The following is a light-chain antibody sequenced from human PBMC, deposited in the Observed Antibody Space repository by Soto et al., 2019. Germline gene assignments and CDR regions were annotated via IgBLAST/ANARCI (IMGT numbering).Light chain of an antibody. CDR1: SSDVGGYNF. V-gene: IGLV2-14*01. J-gene: IGLJ1*01. CDR2: EVS. CDR3: YSYRGYYSRV. Sequence: QSVLTQPASVSGSPGQSITISCTGTSSDVGGYNFVSWYQQHPGRAPKLLIYEVSRRPSGVSNRFSGSKSGDTASLTISGLQAEDEADYYCYSYRGYYSRVFATGTKVTVL.